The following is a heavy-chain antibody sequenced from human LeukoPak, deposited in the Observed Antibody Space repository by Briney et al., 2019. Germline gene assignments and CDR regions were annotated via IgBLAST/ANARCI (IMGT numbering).Heavy chain of an antibody. J-gene: IGHJ4*02. CDR3: ARAPGVLLWFGELSPTDY. CDR1: RYTFTRYG. V-gene: IGHV1-18*01. D-gene: IGHD3-10*01. Sequence: GASVQVSRKASRYTFTRYGISWVRQAPGQGLEWMGWISAYHGNTNYAQKLRGRVTMTTDTSTSTAYMELRSLRSDDTAVYYCARAPGVLLWFGELSPTDYWGQGTLVTVSS. CDR2: ISAYHGNT.